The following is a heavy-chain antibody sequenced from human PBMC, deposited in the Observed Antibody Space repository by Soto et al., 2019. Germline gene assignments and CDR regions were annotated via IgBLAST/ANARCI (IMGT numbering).Heavy chain of an antibody. CDR3: ARDLRTRTGTTKYYSGMDV. CDR2: INPSGGST. CDR1: GYTITSYY. V-gene: IGHV1-46*01. D-gene: IGHD1-7*01. Sequence: ASVKVSCTASGYTITSYYMNWVRQAPGQGLEWMGIINPSGGSTSYAQKFQGRVTMTRDSSTSTVYMELSSMRSEDTAVYYCARDLRTRTGTTKYYSGMDVWVQGTTVTVSS. J-gene: IGHJ6*02.